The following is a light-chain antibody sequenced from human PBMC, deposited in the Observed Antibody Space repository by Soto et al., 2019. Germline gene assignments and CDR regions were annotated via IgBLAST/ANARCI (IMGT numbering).Light chain of an antibody. Sequence: QSALTQPASVSGSPGQSITISCTVTSSDVGGYNYVSWYQQHPVKAPKLMIYEVSNRPSGVSNRFSGSKSGNTASLTISGLQAEDEADYYCSSYTSRSTRDNVFGSGTKVTVL. CDR3: SSYTSRSTRDNV. J-gene: IGLJ1*01. V-gene: IGLV2-14*01. CDR2: EVS. CDR1: SSDVGGYNY.